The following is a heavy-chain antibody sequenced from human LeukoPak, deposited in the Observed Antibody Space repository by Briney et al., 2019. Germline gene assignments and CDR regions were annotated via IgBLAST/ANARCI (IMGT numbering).Heavy chain of an antibody. Sequence: PSETLSLTCTVSGGSISSSSYYWGWNRQPPGKGLEWIGSIYYSGSTYYNPSLKSRVTISVDTSKNQFSLKLSSVTGADTAVYYCARHPSPFYGSGSYGMDVWGQGTTVTVPS. V-gene: IGHV4-39*01. D-gene: IGHD3-10*01. CDR3: ARHPSPFYGSGSYGMDV. CDR1: GGSISSSSYY. CDR2: IYYSGST. J-gene: IGHJ6*02.